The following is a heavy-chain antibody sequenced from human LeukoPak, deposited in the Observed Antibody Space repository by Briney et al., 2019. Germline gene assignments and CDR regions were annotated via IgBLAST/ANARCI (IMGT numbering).Heavy chain of an antibody. CDR3: ARDRGQQLEFDY. J-gene: IGHJ4*02. V-gene: IGHV3-11*05. D-gene: IGHD6-13*01. CDR2: ISSSSYT. CDR1: GFTFSDYY. Sequence: GGSLRLSCAASGFTFSDYYMSWIRQAPGKGLEWVSYISSSSYTNYADSVKGRFTISRDNAKNSLYLQMNSLRAEDTAVYYCARDRGQQLEFDYWGQGTLVTVSS.